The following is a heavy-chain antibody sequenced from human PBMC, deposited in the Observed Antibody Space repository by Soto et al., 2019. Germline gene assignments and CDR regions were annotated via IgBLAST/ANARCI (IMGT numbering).Heavy chain of an antibody. V-gene: IGHV1-3*01. CDR2: INAGNGNT. Sequence: EASVKVYCKASGYTFTSYAMHWVRQAPGQRLEWMGWINAGNGNTKYSQKFQGRVTITRDTSASTAYMELSSLRSEDTAVYYCAVGGSITMIYAFDIWGQETMVTVSS. D-gene: IGHD3-22*01. J-gene: IGHJ3*02. CDR3: AVGGSITMIYAFDI. CDR1: GYTFTSYA.